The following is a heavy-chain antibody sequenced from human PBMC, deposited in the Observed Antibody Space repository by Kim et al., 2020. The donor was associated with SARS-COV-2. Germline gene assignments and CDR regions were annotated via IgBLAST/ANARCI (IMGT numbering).Heavy chain of an antibody. D-gene: IGHD6-6*01. CDR2: ISSSGSTI. CDR3: ARDRAAPCLIYCKRYGRDV. Sequence: GGSLRLSCAASGFTFSGYYMNWVRQAPGKGLEWVAYISSSGSTIYYADSVKGRFTISRDNSKNSLYLQMNSLRAEDTAVYYCARDRAAPCLIYCKRYGRDVWGRGTTVPLSS. J-gene: IGHJ6*02. CDR1: GFTFSGYY. V-gene: IGHV3-11*01.